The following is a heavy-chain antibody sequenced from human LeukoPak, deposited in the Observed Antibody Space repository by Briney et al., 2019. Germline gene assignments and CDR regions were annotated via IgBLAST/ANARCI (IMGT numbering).Heavy chain of an antibody. V-gene: IGHV3-23*01. CDR1: GFTLSNYS. CDR3: AKRNTVTTKYFEY. CDR2: ISASGVST. J-gene: IGHJ4*02. D-gene: IGHD4-17*01. Sequence: PGGSLRLSCAASGFTLSNYSMSWVRQAPGKGLEWVSAISASGVSTHYADSVKGRFTITRDNSKNTLYLQMNSLRAEDTAVYYCAKRNTVTTKYFEYWGQGTLVTVSS.